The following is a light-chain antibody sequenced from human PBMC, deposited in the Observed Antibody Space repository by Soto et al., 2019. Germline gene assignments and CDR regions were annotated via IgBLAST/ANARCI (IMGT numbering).Light chain of an antibody. CDR1: QSVSRN. CDR3: QQYNNWPPVRT. Sequence: EIVMTQSPDTLSVSPGEGGTLSCRASQSVSRNVAWYQQKPGQAPRLLIYGGSTRVTGIPARFSGSGSGTDFTLIISSLQSEDFAVYYCQQYNNWPPVRTFGQGTKVEIK. CDR2: GGS. V-gene: IGKV3-15*01. J-gene: IGKJ1*01.